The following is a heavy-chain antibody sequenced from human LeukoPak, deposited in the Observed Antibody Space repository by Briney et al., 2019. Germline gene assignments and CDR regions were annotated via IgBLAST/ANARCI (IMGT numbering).Heavy chain of an antibody. CDR3: ARPYCIGTKCFHLDS. V-gene: IGHV4-30-4*08. Sequence: SETLSLTCTVSGGSISSGDYYWSWIRQPPGKGLEWIGNIYYSRSTYYNPSLQSRVSISLDTSKNQLSLKLRSATAADTGLYYCARPYCIGTKCFHLDSWGQGTLVTVSS. CDR1: GGSISSGDYY. CDR2: IYYSRST. J-gene: IGHJ4*02. D-gene: IGHD2-15*01.